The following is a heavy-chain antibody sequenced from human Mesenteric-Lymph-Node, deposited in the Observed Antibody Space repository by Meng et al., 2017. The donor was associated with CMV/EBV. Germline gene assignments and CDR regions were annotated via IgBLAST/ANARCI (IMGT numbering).Heavy chain of an antibody. Sequence: ASVKVSCKASGYRLTSYSITWVRQAPGQGLEWMGWINPNSGGTNYAQKFQGRVTMTRDTSISTAYMDLKRLTSDDTAVYYCAIPVDIVATMAHDGFDFWGQGTMVTVSS. J-gene: IGHJ3*01. CDR1: GYRLTSYS. D-gene: IGHD5-12*01. V-gene: IGHV1-2*02. CDR2: INPNSGGT. CDR3: AIPVDIVATMAHDGFDF.